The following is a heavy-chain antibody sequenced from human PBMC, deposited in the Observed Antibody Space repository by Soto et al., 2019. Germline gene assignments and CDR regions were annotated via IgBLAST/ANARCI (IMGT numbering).Heavy chain of an antibody. D-gene: IGHD1-1*01. CDR3: ARDREGGKIQYYFDY. CDR1: GGTFSSYT. J-gene: IGHJ4*02. Sequence: GASVKVSCKASGGTFSSYTISWVRQAPGQGLEWMGRIIPILGIANYAQKFQGRVTITADKSTSTAYMELSSLRSEDTAVYYCARDREGGKIQYYFDYWGQGTLVTVSS. V-gene: IGHV1-69*04. CDR2: IIPILGIA.